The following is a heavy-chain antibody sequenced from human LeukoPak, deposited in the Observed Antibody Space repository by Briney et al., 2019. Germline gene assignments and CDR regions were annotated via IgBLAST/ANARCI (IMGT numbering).Heavy chain of an antibody. J-gene: IGHJ6*03. CDR1: GYTFTSYY. D-gene: IGHD5-12*01. Sequence: ASVKVSCKASGYTFTSYYMHWVRQAPGQGLEWMGIINPSGGSTSYAQKFQGRVTMTRDTSISTAYMELSRLRSDDTAVYYCARGRYSGYSNYYYYMDVWGKGTTVTVSS. V-gene: IGHV1-46*01. CDR3: ARGRYSGYSNYYYYMDV. CDR2: INPSGGST.